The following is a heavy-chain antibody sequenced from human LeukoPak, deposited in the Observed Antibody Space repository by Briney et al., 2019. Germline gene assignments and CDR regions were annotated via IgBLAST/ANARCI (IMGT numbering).Heavy chain of an antibody. D-gene: IGHD3-10*01. CDR1: GYTFTGYY. CDR3: ARVWGSGSTARYYYYGMDV. CDR2: INPNSGGT. V-gene: IGHV1-2*02. Sequence: ASVKVSCKASGYTFTGYYMHWVRQAPGQGLEWMGWINPNSGGTNYAQKFQGRVTMTRDTSTSTAYMELSRLRSDDTAVYYCARVWGSGSTARYYYYGMDVWGQGTTVTVSS. J-gene: IGHJ6*02.